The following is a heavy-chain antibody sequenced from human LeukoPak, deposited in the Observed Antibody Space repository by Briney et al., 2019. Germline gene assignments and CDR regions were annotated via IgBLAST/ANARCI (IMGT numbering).Heavy chain of an antibody. V-gene: IGHV2-5*01. CDR3: AHSFSVDGQNFDY. D-gene: IGHD6-19*01. CDR2: IHLNHDK. CDR1: VFSLSTSAVG. Sequence: SGPTLVNPTQTLTLTCPFSVFSLSTSAVGVGCIRQPPGKSLGWLPLIHLNHDKRYSTSMKSRITITKDTSKNQVVLTMTNMDPVDTATYCCAHSFSVDGQNFDYWGQGTLVTVSS. J-gene: IGHJ4*02.